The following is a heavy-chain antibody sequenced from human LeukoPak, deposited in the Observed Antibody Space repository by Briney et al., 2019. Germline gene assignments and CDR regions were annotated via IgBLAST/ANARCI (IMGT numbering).Heavy chain of an antibody. CDR2: INPSGGST. J-gene: IGHJ6*02. CDR3: AREWDSSAWGYYYYYGMDV. Sequence: ASVKVSCKASGYTFTSYYMHWVRQAPGQGLEWMGIINPSGGSTSYAQKFQGRVTMTTDTSTSTAYMELRSLRSDDTAVYYCAREWDSSAWGYYYYYGMDVWGQGTTVTVSS. V-gene: IGHV1-46*01. CDR1: GYTFTSYY. D-gene: IGHD3-22*01.